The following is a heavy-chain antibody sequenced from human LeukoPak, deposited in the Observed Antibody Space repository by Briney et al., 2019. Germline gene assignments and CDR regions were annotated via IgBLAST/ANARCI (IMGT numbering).Heavy chain of an antibody. J-gene: IGHJ3*02. CDR2: IYYSGST. Sequence: SSETLSLTCTVSGGSISSSSYYWGWIRQPPGKGLEWIGSIYYSGSTYYNPSLKSRVTISVDTSKNQFSLKLSSVTAADTAVYYCARRSDCGGDCWAFDIWGQGTMVTVSS. CDR3: ARRSDCGGDCWAFDI. V-gene: IGHV4-39*01. D-gene: IGHD2-21*02. CDR1: GGSISSSSYY.